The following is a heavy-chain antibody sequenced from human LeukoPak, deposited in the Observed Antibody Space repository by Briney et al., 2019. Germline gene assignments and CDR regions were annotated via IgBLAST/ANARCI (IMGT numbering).Heavy chain of an antibody. D-gene: IGHD3-9*01. J-gene: IGHJ5*02. CDR2: IIPILGIA. Sequence: GASVKVSCKASGGTFSSYAISWVRQAPGQGLEWMGRIIPILGIANYAQKFQGRVTITADKSTSTAYMELRSLRSDDTAVYYCARVVYDILTGYNWFDPWGQGTLVTVSS. CDR1: GGTFSSYA. V-gene: IGHV1-69*04. CDR3: ARVVYDILTGYNWFDP.